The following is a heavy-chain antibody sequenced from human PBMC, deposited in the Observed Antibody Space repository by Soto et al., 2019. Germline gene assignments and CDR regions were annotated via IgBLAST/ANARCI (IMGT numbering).Heavy chain of an antibody. CDR1: GFTFSSYA. CDR3: AKVSESLEWSKYYFDY. V-gene: IGHV3-23*01. J-gene: IGHJ4*02. D-gene: IGHD3-3*01. Sequence: GGSLRLSCAASGFTFSSYAMSWVRQAPGKGLEWVSAISGSGGSTYYADSVKGRFTISRDNSKNTLYLQMNSLRAEDTVVYYCAKVSESLEWSKYYFDYWGQGTLVTVPQ. CDR2: ISGSGGST.